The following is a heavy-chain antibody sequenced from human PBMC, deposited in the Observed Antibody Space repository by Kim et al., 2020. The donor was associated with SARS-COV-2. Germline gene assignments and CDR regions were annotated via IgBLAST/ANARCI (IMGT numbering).Heavy chain of an antibody. CDR1: GGSISSGGYY. CDR2: IYYSGST. V-gene: IGHV4-31*03. D-gene: IGHD3-10*01. Sequence: SETLSLTCTVSGGSISSGGYYWSWIRQHPGKGLEWIGYIYYSGSTYYNPSLKSRVTISVDTSKNQFSLKLSSVTAADTAVYYCARDESIRNFGAFDILCQGTMVTVSS. CDR3: ARDESIRNFGAFDI. J-gene: IGHJ3*02.